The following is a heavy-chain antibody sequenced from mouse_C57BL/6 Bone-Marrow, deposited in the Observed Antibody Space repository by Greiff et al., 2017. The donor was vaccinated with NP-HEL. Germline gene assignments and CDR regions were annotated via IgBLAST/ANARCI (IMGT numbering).Heavy chain of an antibody. CDR3: ARTYGRGYWYFDV. J-gene: IGHJ1*03. Sequence: EVNVVESGGGLVQPGGSLKLSCAASGFTFSDYYMYWVRQTPEKRLEWVAYISNGGGSTYYPDTVKGRFTISRDNAKNTLYLQMSRLKSEDTAMYYCARTYGRGYWYFDVWGTGTTVTVSS. CDR2: ISNGGGST. V-gene: IGHV5-12*01. CDR1: GFTFSDYY. D-gene: IGHD1-1*01.